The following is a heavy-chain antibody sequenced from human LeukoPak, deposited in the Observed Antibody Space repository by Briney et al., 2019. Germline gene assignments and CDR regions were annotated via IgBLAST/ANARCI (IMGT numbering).Heavy chain of an antibody. CDR1: GYTFTSYG. J-gene: IGHJ5*02. Sequence: ASVKVCCKASGYTFTSYGISWVRQAPGQGLEWMGWISAYNGNTNYAQKLLGRVTMTTDTSTSTAYMELRSLRSDDTAVYYCARGIGDHRGGYWFDPWGQGTLVTVSS. D-gene: IGHD3-16*01. V-gene: IGHV1-18*01. CDR3: ARGIGDHRGGYWFDP. CDR2: ISAYNGNT.